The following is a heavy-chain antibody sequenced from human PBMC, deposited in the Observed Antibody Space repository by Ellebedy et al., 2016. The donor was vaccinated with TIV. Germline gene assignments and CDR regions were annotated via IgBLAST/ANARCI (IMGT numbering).Heavy chain of an antibody. Sequence: SGPTLVKPTQTLTLTCTFSGFSLSTSGMCVSWVRQSPRKSLEWLAGFDGEDDKYYNTSLKTRLTISKDTSKTQLLLTMTNMDPVDTPTYYYAPIQLHNYGFDPWGQGTPVTVSA. J-gene: IGHJ5*02. D-gene: IGHD1-1*01. CDR3: APIQLHNYGFDP. CDR2: FDGEDDK. V-gene: IGHV2-70*11. CDR1: GFSLSTSGMC.